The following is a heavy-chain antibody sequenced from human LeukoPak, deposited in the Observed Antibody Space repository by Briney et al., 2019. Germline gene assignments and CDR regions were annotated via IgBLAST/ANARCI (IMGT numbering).Heavy chain of an antibody. J-gene: IGHJ4*02. CDR1: GGSISSSSYY. CDR3: ARLRDRRGLGADY. CDR2: IYYSGST. Sequence: PSETVSLTCTVSGGSISSSSYYWGWIRQPPGKGLEWIGSIYYSGSTYYNPSLKSRVTISVDTSKNQYSLKLSSVTAADTAVYCCARLRDRRGLGADYWGQGTLVTVSS. D-gene: IGHD3-10*01. V-gene: IGHV4-39*01.